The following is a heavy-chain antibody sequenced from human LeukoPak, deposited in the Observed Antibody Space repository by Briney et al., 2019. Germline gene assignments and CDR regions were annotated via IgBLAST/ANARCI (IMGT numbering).Heavy chain of an antibody. CDR3: VRLPIGPSSRGNY. CDR2: IYHSGRT. J-gene: IGHJ4*02. D-gene: IGHD6-13*01. V-gene: IGHV4-38-2*02. CDR1: GYSISSGYY. Sequence: SETLSLTCTVSGYSISSGYYWGWIRQPPGKGLEWIGSIYHSGRTYYNPSLKSRVTISVDTSKNQFSLKLSSVTAADTAVYYCVRLPIGPSSRGNYWGQGTLVTVSS.